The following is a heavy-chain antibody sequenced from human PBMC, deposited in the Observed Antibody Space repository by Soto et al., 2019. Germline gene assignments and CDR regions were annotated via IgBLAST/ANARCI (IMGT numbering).Heavy chain of an antibody. CDR1: GYTFTSYD. D-gene: IGHD5-18*01. Sequence: SVKVSCKASGYTFTSYDINWVRQATGQGLEWMGWMNPNSGNTGYAQKFQGRVTMTRNTSISTAYMELSSLRSEDTAVYYCARWVDSYGYYSDDWGHGPMGAVSP. CDR2: MNPNSGNT. CDR3: ARWVDSYGYYSDD. J-gene: IGHJ4*01. V-gene: IGHV1-8*01.